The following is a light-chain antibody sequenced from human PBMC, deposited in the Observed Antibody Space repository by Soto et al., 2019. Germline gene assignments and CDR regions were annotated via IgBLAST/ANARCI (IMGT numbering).Light chain of an antibody. CDR2: AAS. CDR1: QSISSSY. Sequence: EIVLTQSPGTLSLSPGEGGTLSCRASQSISSSYLAWYQQKPGQSPRLLIYAASSRATGIPDRFSGSGSGTDFTLTISRLEPEDFAVYYCQQGSDWPLTFGGGTKVEIK. V-gene: IGKV3D-20*02. J-gene: IGKJ4*01. CDR3: QQGSDWPLT.